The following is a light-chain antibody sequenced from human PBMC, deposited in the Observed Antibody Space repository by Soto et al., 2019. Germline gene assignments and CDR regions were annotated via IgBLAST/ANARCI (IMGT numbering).Light chain of an antibody. CDR3: QSYVSSLCGSKGV. V-gene: IGLV1-40*01. Sequence: QLVLTQPPSMSGAPGQRVTISCTGSSSDIGAGYDVHWYQQFPGTAPKLLIYSNINRPSGVPDRFSGSKSGTSASLAITGLQAEDEADYYCQSYVSSLCGSKGVFGGGTKVTVL. CDR1: SSDIGAGYD. CDR2: SNI. J-gene: IGLJ3*02.